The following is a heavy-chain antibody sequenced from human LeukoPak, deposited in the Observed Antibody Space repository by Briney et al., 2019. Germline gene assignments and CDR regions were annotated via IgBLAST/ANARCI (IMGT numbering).Heavy chain of an antibody. Sequence: GGCLRLPCEASGFTFTTYSMTWVRQTPGEGLEWVSSIITRDTFINYADSVKGRFTISRDNAKNSLFLQMTSLRAEDTAMYYCARWKPRSDALDVWGKGTMVMVSS. CDR1: GFTFTTYS. J-gene: IGHJ3*01. D-gene: IGHD1-1*01. V-gene: IGHV3-21*01. CDR2: IITRDTFI. CDR3: ARWKPRSDALDV.